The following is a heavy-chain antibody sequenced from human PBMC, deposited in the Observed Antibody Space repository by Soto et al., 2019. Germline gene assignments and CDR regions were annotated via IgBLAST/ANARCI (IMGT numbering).Heavy chain of an antibody. Sequence: QITLKESGPTLVKPTQTLTLTCTFSGFSLSTSGVGVGWIRQPPGKALEWLALIYWDDYKRYSPSLKSRLTITKATSKNQVVLTMTNMDPVDTATYYCAHTRDSSGYYYAIGWFDPWGQGTLVTVSS. V-gene: IGHV2-5*02. D-gene: IGHD3-22*01. CDR3: AHTRDSSGYYYAIGWFDP. CDR2: IYWDDYK. CDR1: GFSLSTSGVG. J-gene: IGHJ5*02.